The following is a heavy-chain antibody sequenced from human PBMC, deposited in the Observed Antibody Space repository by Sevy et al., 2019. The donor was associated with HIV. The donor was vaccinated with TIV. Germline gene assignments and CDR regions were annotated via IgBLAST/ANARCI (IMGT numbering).Heavy chain of an antibody. Sequence: ASVKVSCKASGYIFSDYHIHWARQAPGQRLEWMGWINGKSGDTEYAEKFQGRVTMSRDTSISTAYMELTRLRSDDTAVYYGAKVGVGWSAFFDLWGQGTLVTVSS. J-gene: IGHJ4*02. CDR2: INGKSGDT. CDR3: AKVGVGWSAFFDL. D-gene: IGHD3-3*01. V-gene: IGHV1-2*02. CDR1: GYIFSDYH.